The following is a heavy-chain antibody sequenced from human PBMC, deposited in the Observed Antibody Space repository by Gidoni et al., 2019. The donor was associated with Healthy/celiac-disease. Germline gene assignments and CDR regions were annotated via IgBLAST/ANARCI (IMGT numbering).Heavy chain of an antibody. J-gene: IGHJ6*03. CDR1: GFTFGDYA. V-gene: IGHV3-49*03. CDR2: IRSKAYGGTT. CDR3: TREAVPFTTPNLGYMDV. D-gene: IGHD3-3*01. Sequence: EVQLVASGGGLVQPGRSLRLSCTASGFTFGDYAMSWFRQAPGKGLEWVGFIRSKAYGGTTEYAASVKGRFTISRDDSKSIAYLQMNSLKTEDTAVYYCTREAVPFTTPNLGYMDVWGKRDHGHRLL.